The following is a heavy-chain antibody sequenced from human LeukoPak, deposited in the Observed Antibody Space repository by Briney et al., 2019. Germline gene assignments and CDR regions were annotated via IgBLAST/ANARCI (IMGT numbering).Heavy chain of an antibody. J-gene: IGHJ4*02. V-gene: IGHV1-2*02. Sequence: ASVKVSCKASGYTFTGYYMHLVRQAPGQGLEWMAWINPNSGGTNYAQKFRGRVTMTTDTSTSTAFMELRSLRSDDTAVYYCAKVISVATGKYYFDYWGQGTLVTVSS. CDR1: GYTFTGYY. CDR3: AKVISVATGKYYFDY. D-gene: IGHD5-12*01. CDR2: INPNSGGT.